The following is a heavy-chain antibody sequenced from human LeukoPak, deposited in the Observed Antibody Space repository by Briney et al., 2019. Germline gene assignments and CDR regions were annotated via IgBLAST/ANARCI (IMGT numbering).Heavy chain of an antibody. Sequence: SQTLSLTCDISGDSVSSNSAAWNWIRQSPPRGLEWLGRAYYRSEWYNDYSVSVKSRITINPDTSKNQFSLQLNSVTPEDTAVYYCARGGYYGSGSFYSTQTSVFDYWGQGTLVTVSS. CDR1: GDSVSSNSAA. J-gene: IGHJ4*02. D-gene: IGHD3-10*01. CDR2: AYYRSEWYN. V-gene: IGHV6-1*01. CDR3: ARGGYYGSGSFYSTQTSVFDY.